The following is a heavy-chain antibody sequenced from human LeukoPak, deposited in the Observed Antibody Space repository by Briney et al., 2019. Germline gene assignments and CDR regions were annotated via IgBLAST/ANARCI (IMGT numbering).Heavy chain of an antibody. CDR2: IYYSGSI. V-gene: IGHV4-31*03. J-gene: IGHJ4*02. CDR1: GGSMSSGGYY. Sequence: SETLCLTCTVSGGSMSSGGYYWSWIRQHPGKGLEWIGYIYYSGSIYYNPSLKSRVTISVDTSKNQFSLKLSSVTAADTAVYYCAAELDYYDSSGYYYFDYWGQGTLVTVSS. D-gene: IGHD3-22*01. CDR3: AAELDYYDSSGYYYFDY.